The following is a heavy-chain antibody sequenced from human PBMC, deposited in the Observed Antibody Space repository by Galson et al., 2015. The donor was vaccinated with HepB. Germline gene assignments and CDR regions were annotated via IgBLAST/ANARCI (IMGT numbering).Heavy chain of an antibody. CDR2: IVVGSGNT. D-gene: IGHD4-17*01. CDR3: AAELSTVTRGYYYYGMDV. J-gene: IGHJ6*02. Sequence: SVKVSCKASGFTFTSSAVQWVRQARGQRLEWIGWIVVGSGNTNYAQKFQERVTITRDMSTSTAYMELSSLRSEDTAVYYCAAELSTVTRGYYYYGMDVWGQGTTVTVSS. CDR1: GFTFTSSA. V-gene: IGHV1-58*01.